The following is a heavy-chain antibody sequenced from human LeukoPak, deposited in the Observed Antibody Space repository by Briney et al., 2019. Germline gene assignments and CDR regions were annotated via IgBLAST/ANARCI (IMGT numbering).Heavy chain of an antibody. V-gene: IGHV3-9*01. D-gene: IGHD5-12*01. CDR3: KVDIVEWLRDIIYYYYYMDV. CDR2: ISWNSGSI. Sequence: GGSLRLSCAASRFTFDDYAMHWVRQAPGKGLEWVSGISWNSGSIGYADSVKGRFTISRDNSKNTLYLQMNSLRAEDTAVYYCKVDIVEWLRDIIYYYYYMDVWGKGTTVTVSS. CDR1: RFTFDDYA. J-gene: IGHJ6*03.